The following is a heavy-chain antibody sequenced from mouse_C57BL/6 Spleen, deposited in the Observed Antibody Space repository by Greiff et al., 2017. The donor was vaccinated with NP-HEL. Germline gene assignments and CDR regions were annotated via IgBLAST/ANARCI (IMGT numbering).Heavy chain of an antibody. CDR2: IYPRDGSP. J-gene: IGHJ3*01. CDR1: GYTFTDHT. CDR3: ARPHYYGSSPPWFAY. V-gene: IGHV1-78*01. D-gene: IGHD1-1*01. Sequence: VQLQQSDAELVKPGASVKISCKVSGYTFTDHTIHWMKQRPEQGLEWIGYIYPRDGSPKYNEKFKGKATLPADKSSRTAYMQLNSLTSEDSAVYFCARPHYYGSSPPWFAYWGQGTLVTVSA.